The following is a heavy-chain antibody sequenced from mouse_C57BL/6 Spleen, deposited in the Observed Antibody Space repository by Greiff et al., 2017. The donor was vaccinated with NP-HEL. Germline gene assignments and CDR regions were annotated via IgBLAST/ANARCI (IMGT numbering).Heavy chain of an antibody. J-gene: IGHJ2*01. CDR2: IYPRSGNT. CDR3: DRWGSYYFDD. Sequence: VQLKESGAELARPGASVKLSCKASGYTFTSYGISWVKQRTGQGLEWIGEIYPRSGNTYYNEKFTGKATLTADKSSTTAYMELRSLTSEYFAVYVCDRWGSYYFDDWGKGTTLTVSS. V-gene: IGHV1-81*01. CDR1: GYTFTSYG. D-gene: IGHD3-1*01.